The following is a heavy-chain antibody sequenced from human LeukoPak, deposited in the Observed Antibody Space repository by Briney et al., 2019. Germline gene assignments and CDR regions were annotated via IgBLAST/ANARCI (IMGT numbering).Heavy chain of an antibody. D-gene: IGHD3-22*01. CDR3: AKDKNDSSGYSRTDY. J-gene: IGHJ4*02. V-gene: IGHV3-9*01. CDR2: ISWNSSSI. CDR1: GFTFYDYA. Sequence: SLRLSFAASGFTFYDYAMHWVRQAPGKGLEWVSGISWNSSSIGYADSVKGRFTISRDNAKNSLYLQMNSLRAEDTALYYCAKDKNDSSGYSRTDYWGQGTLVTVSS.